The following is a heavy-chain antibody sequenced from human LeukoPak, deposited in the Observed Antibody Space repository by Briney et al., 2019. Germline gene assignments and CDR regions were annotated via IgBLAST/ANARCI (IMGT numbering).Heavy chain of an antibody. Sequence: ASVKVSCKASGYTFTAYYMHWVRQAPGQGLVWMGWINPNSGGTNYAQKFQGRVTMTRDTSISTAYMELSRLRSDDTAVYYCARDHLLPDTAMVTGAFDIWGQGTMVTVSS. D-gene: IGHD5-18*01. CDR1: GYTFTAYY. V-gene: IGHV1-2*02. J-gene: IGHJ3*02. CDR2: INPNSGGT. CDR3: ARDHLLPDTAMVTGAFDI.